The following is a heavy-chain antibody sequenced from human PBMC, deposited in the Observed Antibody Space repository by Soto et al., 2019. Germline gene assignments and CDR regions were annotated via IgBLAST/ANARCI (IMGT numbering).Heavy chain of an antibody. CDR3: AREHSYGTFDY. Sequence: GASVKVSCKPSGGTFSSYAISWARQAPGQGLEWMGGIIPIFGTANYAQKFQGRVTITADESTSTAYMELSSLRSEDTAVYYCAREHSYGTFDYWGQGTLVTVSS. CDR1: GGTFSSYA. J-gene: IGHJ4*02. V-gene: IGHV1-69*13. D-gene: IGHD5-18*01. CDR2: IIPIFGTA.